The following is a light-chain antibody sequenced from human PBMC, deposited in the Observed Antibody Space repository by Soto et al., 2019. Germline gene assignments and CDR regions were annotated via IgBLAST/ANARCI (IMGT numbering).Light chain of an antibody. CDR2: AAS. CDR3: QKSDSSPYT. Sequence: DIQMTQSPSSLSASVGDRVTITCRASQSISSYLNWYQQKPGKAPKLLIYAASNLHSGVPSRFSASGSGTDFTLNISSLQPEDFATYYCQKSDSSPYTFGQGTKLEIK. J-gene: IGKJ2*01. V-gene: IGKV1-39*01. CDR1: QSISSY.